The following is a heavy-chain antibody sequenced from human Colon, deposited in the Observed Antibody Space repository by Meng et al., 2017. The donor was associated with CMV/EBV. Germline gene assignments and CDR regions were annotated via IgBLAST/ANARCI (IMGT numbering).Heavy chain of an antibody. D-gene: IGHD2/OR15-2a*01. J-gene: IGHJ4*02. Sequence: GESLKISCATSGFIFSDHNINWVRQAPGKGLEWVSSISSSGTYIYYADSVKGQFTISRDNAKDSVDLLMTSLRAEDTAVYYCTRTFRYYFDFWGQGTLVTVSS. CDR1: GFIFSDHN. CDR2: ISSSGTYI. V-gene: IGHV3-21*01. CDR3: TRTFRYYFDF.